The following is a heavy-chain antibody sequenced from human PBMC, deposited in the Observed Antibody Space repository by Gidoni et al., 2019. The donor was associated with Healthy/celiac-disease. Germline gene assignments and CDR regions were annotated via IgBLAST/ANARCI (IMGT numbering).Heavy chain of an antibody. J-gene: IGHJ4*02. CDR1: GGSISNYY. D-gene: IGHD6-19*01. CDR3: AREESSGWANYFDY. Sequence: QVQLQESGPGLVKPSETLSLTCAVSGGSISNYYWSWIRQPPGKGLEWIGYIYYSGSTNYNPSLKSRVTISVDTSKNQFSLKLNSVTAADTAVYYCAREESSGWANYFDYWGQGTLVTVSS. CDR2: IYYSGST. V-gene: IGHV4-59*01.